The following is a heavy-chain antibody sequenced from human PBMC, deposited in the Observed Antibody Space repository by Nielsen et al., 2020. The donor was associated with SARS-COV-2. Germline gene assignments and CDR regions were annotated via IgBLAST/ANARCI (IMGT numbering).Heavy chain of an antibody. CDR2: ISWNSGSI. D-gene: IGHD6-19*01. CDR3: AKGPIAVAGTGSRDFDY. Sequence: SLKISCAASGFTFDDYAMHWVRQAPGKGLEWVSGISWNSGSIGYADSVKGRFTISRDNAKNSLYLQMNSLRAEDTALYYCAKGPIAVAGTGSRDFDYWGQGTLVTVSS. J-gene: IGHJ4*02. CDR1: GFTFDDYA. V-gene: IGHV3-9*01.